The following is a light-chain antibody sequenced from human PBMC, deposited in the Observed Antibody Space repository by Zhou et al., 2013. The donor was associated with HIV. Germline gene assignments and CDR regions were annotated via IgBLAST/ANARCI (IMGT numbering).Light chain of an antibody. V-gene: IGKV3-20*01. CDR3: QQYGDSPYT. Sequence: TQSPATLSVSPGERATLSCRASQSVSSSYLAWYQQKPGQAPRLLIYGASSRATGIPDRFSGSGSGTDFTLAITRLQSEDFAVYYCQQYGDSPYTFGQGTKLEI. J-gene: IGKJ2*01. CDR1: QSVSSSY. CDR2: GAS.